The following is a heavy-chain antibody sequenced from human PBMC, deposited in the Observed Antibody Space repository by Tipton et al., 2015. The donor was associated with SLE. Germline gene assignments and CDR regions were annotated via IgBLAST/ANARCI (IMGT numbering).Heavy chain of an antibody. J-gene: IGHJ6*02. Sequence: TLSLTCTVSGGSISSSSYYWGWIRQPPGKGLEWIGSIYYSGSTYYNPSLKSRVTISVDTSKNQFSLKLSSVTAADTAVYYCARFPLVVPAAGNYYYYYGMDVWGQGTTVTVSS. D-gene: IGHD2-2*01. CDR3: ARFPLVVPAAGNYYYYYGMDV. CDR2: IYYSGST. CDR1: GGSISSSSYY. V-gene: IGHV4-39*07.